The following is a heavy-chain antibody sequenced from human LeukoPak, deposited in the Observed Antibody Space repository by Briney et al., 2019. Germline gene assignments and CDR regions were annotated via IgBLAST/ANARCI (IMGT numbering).Heavy chain of an antibody. Sequence: SETLSLTCTVSGGSISSSSYYWGWIRQPPGKGLEWIGSIYYSGSTYYNPSLKSRVTISVDTSKNQFSLKLSSVTAADTAVYYCARLYVYYVVVVAATRGIYFDYWGQGTLVTVSS. J-gene: IGHJ4*02. D-gene: IGHD2-15*01. CDR1: GGSISSSSYY. V-gene: IGHV4-39*01. CDR3: ARLYVYYVVVVAATRGIYFDY. CDR2: IYYSGST.